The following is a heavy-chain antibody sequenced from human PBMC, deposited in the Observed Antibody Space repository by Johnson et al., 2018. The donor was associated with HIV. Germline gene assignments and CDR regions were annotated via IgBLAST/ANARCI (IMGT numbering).Heavy chain of an antibody. D-gene: IGHD1-14*01. CDR2: ISSSGGNT. J-gene: IGHJ3*02. Sequence: VQLVESGGGWVQRGGSLRLSCAASGFSFSDYAMSWVRQAPGKGLEWVSGISSSGGNTYYADSVKGRFTSSRDNSKNSLYLQMNSLRAEDTALYYCARGITARGTFDIWGQGTMVTVSS. CDR1: GFSFSDYA. V-gene: IGHV3-23*04. CDR3: ARGITARGTFDI.